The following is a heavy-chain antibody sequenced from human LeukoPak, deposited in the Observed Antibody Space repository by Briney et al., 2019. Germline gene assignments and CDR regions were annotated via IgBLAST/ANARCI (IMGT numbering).Heavy chain of an antibody. J-gene: IGHJ4*02. V-gene: IGHV3-7*01. Sequence: GGSLRLSCAASGFTFDSYWLSWVRQAPGKGLEWVANIKQDGNEKYYVDSVKGRFTIYRDNAENSLYLQMNSLRAEDTAVYYCTRDPLTQNDYWGQGTLVTVSS. D-gene: IGHD1-14*01. CDR3: TRDPLTQNDY. CDR2: IKQDGNEK. CDR1: GFTFDSYW.